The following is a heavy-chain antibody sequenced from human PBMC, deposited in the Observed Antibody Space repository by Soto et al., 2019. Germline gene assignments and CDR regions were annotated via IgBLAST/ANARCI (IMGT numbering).Heavy chain of an antibody. Sequence: LSLTCEVSGDSISRGGYYWNWIRQHPGKGLEWIGYIYYSGSTSYNPSLQSRVTISVDLSKNQFYLRLSSVTAADTAMYYCAREDRDESFFDTWGRGALVTVSS. CDR3: AREDRDESFFDT. V-gene: IGHV4-31*11. J-gene: IGHJ4*02. CDR2: IYYSGST. CDR1: GDSISRGGYY.